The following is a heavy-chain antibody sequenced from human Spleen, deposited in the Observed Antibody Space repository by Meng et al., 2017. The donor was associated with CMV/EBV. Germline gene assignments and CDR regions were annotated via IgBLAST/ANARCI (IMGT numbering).Heavy chain of an antibody. CDR1: GFTFSSYA. J-gene: IGHJ4*02. V-gene: IGHV3-30-3*01. CDR3: ARKGITMVGVEDY. D-gene: IGHD3-3*01. CDR2: ISYDGSNK. Sequence: GGSLRLSCAASGFTFSSYAMHWVRQAPGKGLEWVAVISYDGSNKYYADSVKGRFTISRDNSKNSLFLEMNNLRAEDTAFYYCARKGITMVGVEDYWGQGTLVTVSS.